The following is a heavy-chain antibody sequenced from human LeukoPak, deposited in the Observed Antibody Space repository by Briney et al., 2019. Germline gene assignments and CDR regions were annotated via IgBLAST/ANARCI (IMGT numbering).Heavy chain of an antibody. V-gene: IGHV2-5*02. CDR1: GFSISTSGVG. CDR3: AHSLTMPRGLNYYYYGMDV. Sequence: SGPTLVKPTQTLTLTCSFSGFSISTSGVGVGWIRQAPGKALEWLALIYWDDDKCFSPSLKSRLTITKDTAKNQVVLTMTNMDPVDTGTYYCAHSLTMPRGLNYYYYGMDVWGQGTTVTVSS. J-gene: IGHJ6*02. D-gene: IGHD3-10*01. CDR2: IYWDDDK.